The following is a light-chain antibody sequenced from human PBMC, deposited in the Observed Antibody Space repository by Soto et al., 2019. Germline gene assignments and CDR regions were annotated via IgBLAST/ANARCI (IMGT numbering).Light chain of an antibody. CDR2: EGT. CDR1: SSDVGSYDL. Sequence: QSALTQPASVSGSPGQSITISCTGTSSDVGSYDLVSWYQHHPGKVPKLMVYEGTKRPSGVSDRFSGSKSGNTASLTISGLQAEDEADYYCAAWDDSLNGWVFGGGTKLTVL. V-gene: IGLV2-23*01. CDR3: AAWDDSLNGWV. J-gene: IGLJ3*02.